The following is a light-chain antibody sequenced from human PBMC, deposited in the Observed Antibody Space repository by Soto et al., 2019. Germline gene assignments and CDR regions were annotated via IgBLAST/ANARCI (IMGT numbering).Light chain of an antibody. V-gene: IGKV1-39*01. J-gene: IGKJ4*01. CDR1: QSIGRF. CDR2: VAS. Sequence: DIQMTQSPSSLSASVGDRVTITCRASQSIGRFLNWHQQKPGQAPNVLINVASTLRSGVPSRFSGSGSGTDFNLTIISLQPEDFATYFCQHSFTTPLTFGSGTKVEIK. CDR3: QHSFTTPLT.